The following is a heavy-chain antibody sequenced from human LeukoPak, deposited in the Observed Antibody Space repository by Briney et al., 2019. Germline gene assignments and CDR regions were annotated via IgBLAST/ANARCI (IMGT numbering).Heavy chain of an antibody. J-gene: IGHJ6*03. CDR2: IYYSGST. Sequence: SETLSLTCTVSGSSISSGYYWGWIRQPPGKGLEWIGSIYYSGSTYYNPSLKSRVTISVDTSKNQFSLKLSSVTAADTAVYYCARDGFGGTYYMDVWGKGTTVTVSS. V-gene: IGHV4-38-2*02. CDR1: GSSISSGYY. CDR3: ARDGFGGTYYMDV. D-gene: IGHD2-15*01.